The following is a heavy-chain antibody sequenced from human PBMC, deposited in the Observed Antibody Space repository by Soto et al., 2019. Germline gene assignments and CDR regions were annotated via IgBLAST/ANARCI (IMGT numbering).Heavy chain of an antibody. J-gene: IGHJ4*02. CDR1: GGSISSSSYY. CDR2: IYYSGST. D-gene: IGHD3-22*01. V-gene: IGHV4-39*01. CDR3: ARLLRYYYDSSGYYYFDY. Sequence: QLQLQESGPGLVKPSETLSLTCTVSGGSISSSSYYWGWIRQPPGKGLEWIGSIYYSGSTYYNPSLKSRVTISVDTSKNQFSLKLSSGTAADTAVYYCARLLRYYYDSSGYYYFDYWGQGTLVTVSS.